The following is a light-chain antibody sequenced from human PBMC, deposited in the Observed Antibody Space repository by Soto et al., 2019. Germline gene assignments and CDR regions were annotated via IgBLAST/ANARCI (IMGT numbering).Light chain of an antibody. Sequence: EIVLTQSPATLSLSPGERATLSCRASQRVGYYLAWYQQKPGQAPRLLIFDVSKRATGIPARFSGSGSGTDITLTIGSLDPEDFAVYYCQQRTGWPPAITFGQGTRLEIK. CDR3: QQRTGWPPAIT. CDR1: QRVGYY. V-gene: IGKV3-11*01. J-gene: IGKJ5*01. CDR2: DVS.